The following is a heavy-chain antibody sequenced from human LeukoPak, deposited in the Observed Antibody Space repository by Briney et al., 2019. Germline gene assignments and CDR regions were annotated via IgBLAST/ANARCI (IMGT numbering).Heavy chain of an antibody. V-gene: IGHV3-48*01. CDR2: ISSSSSTI. Sequence: SGGSLRLSCAASGFTFSSYSMNWVRQAPGKGLEWVSYISSSSSTIYYADSVKGRFTISRDNAKNSLYLQMNSLRAEDTAVYYCARDEVGGGYAVWGQGTRVIVSS. CDR1: GFTFSSYS. D-gene: IGHD3-22*01. J-gene: IGHJ3*01. CDR3: ARDEVGGGYAV.